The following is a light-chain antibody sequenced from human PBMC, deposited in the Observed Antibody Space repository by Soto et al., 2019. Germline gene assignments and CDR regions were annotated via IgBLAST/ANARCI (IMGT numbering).Light chain of an antibody. CDR1: SSDVGGYNY. J-gene: IGLJ1*01. CDR3: SSYTSSSIDYV. V-gene: IGLV2-14*01. CDR2: EFS. Sequence: QSALTQPASVSGSPGQSITISCTGTSSDVGGYNYVSWYQQHPGKAPKLMIYEFSNRPSGVSNRFSGSKSGNTASLTISGLQAEDEAEYYCSSYTSSSIDYVFGTGTKLTVL.